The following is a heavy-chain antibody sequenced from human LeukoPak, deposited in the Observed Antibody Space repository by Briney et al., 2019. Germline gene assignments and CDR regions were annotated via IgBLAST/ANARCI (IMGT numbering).Heavy chain of an antibody. CDR3: ARDNGIVAPSIPLDY. J-gene: IGHJ4*02. D-gene: IGHD5-12*01. CDR1: GGSFSGYY. Sequence: SETLSLTCAVYGGSFSGYYWSWIRQPPGKGLEWIGEINHSGSTNYNPSLKSRVTISVDTSKNQFSLKLSSVTAEDTAIYYCARDNGIVAPSIPLDYWGQGTLVTVSS. CDR2: INHSGST. V-gene: IGHV4-34*01.